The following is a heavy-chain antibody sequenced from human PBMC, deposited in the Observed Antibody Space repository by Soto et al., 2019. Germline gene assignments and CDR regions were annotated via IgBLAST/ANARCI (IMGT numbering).Heavy chain of an antibody. J-gene: IGHJ6*02. D-gene: IGHD3-22*01. CDR2: ISDSSSTI. V-gene: IGHV3-48*02. Sequence: PGGSLRLSCAASGFTFSTYIMNWVRQAPGKGLEWVSYISDSSSTIYYADSVKGRFTVSRDNAKNSLYLQMNSLRDQDTAVYYCARASGYYDVSGYYGAYYQYGMDVWGQWTTVSVSS. CDR1: GFTFSTYI. CDR3: ARASGYYDVSGYYGAYYQYGMDV.